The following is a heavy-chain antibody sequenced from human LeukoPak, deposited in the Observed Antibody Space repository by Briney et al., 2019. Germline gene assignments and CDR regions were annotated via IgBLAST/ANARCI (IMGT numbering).Heavy chain of an antibody. CDR3: ARHFCMWVGIVAYPGPPPPDY. CDR1: GGSISSGGYY. D-gene: IGHD5-12*01. V-gene: IGHV4-61*08. CDR2: IYYSGST. J-gene: IGHJ4*02. Sequence: KPSQTLSLTCTVSGGSISSGGYYWSWIRQPPGKGLEWIGYIYYSGSTNYNPSLKSRVTISVDTSMNQFSLKLSSVTAADTAVYYWARHFCMWVGIVAYPGPPPPDYWGQGTLVTVSS.